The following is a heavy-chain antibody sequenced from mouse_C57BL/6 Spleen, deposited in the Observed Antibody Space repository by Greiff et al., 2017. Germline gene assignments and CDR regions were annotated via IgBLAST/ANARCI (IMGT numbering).Heavy chain of an antibody. D-gene: IGHD2-4*01. CDR3: AREDDYDWFAY. J-gene: IGHJ3*01. CDR1: GYTFTSYW. CDR2: INPSSGYT. V-gene: IGHV1-7*01. Sequence: VQLQQSGAELAKPGASVKLSCKASGYTFTSYWMHWVKQRPGQGLEWIGYINPSSGYTNYNQKFKDRATLTADKASSTAYMQLSSLTYEDSAVYYCAREDDYDWFAYWGQGTLVTVSA.